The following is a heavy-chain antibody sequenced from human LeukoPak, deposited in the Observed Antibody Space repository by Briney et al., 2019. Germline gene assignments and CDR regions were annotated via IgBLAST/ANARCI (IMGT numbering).Heavy chain of an antibody. J-gene: IGHJ5*02. CDR3: ARAVAAAGGWFDP. CDR2: TYHSGST. D-gene: IGHD6-13*01. Sequence: SETLSLTCTVSGGSISSYYWSWIRQPPGKGLEWIGYTYHSGSTNYNPSLKSRVTISVDTSKNQFSLKLSSVTAADTAVYYCARAVAAAGGWFDPWGQGTLVTVSS. V-gene: IGHV4-59*01. CDR1: GGSISSYY.